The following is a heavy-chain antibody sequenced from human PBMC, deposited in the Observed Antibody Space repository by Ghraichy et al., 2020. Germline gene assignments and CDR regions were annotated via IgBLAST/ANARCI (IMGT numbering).Heavy chain of an antibody. J-gene: IGHJ4*02. CDR1: GDSVSTNSAA. Sequence: SQTLSLTCDISGDSVSTNSAAWNWIGQSPSRCLELLGKTLYRSKWYYEYAEPMKSRITITADTAKNQISLQVTSVTPEESAIYYCARDKWSRRFDSWGQGSLVTVSS. CDR3: ARDKWSRRFDS. D-gene: IGHD1-26*01. V-gene: IGHV6-1*01. CDR2: TLYRSKWYY.